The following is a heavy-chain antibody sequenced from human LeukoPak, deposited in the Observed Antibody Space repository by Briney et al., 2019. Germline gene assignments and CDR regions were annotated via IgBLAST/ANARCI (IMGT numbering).Heavy chain of an antibody. CDR1: GGSISGSSYY. Sequence: SETLSLTCTVSGGSISGSSYYWGWIRQPPGKGLEWIGSIYYSGSTYYNPSLKSRVTISVDTSKNQFSLKLRSVTAADTAVYYCASPYGSSSQGADYWGQGTLVTVSS. V-gene: IGHV4-39*01. CDR3: ASPYGSSSQGADY. J-gene: IGHJ4*02. CDR2: IYYSGST. D-gene: IGHD3-22*01.